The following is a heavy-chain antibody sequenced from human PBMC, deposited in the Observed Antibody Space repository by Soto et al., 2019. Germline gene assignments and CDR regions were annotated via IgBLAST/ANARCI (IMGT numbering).Heavy chain of an antibody. CDR1: GGSISSSNW. CDR3: ARMTIRFLERLFTYYYYGTDV. Sequence: SETLSLTCAVSGGSISSSNWWSWVRQPPGKGLEWIGEIYHSGSTNYNPSLKSRVTISVDKSKNQFSLKLSSVTAAVTAVYYCARMTIRFLERLFTYYYYGTDVWGQGTTV. D-gene: IGHD3-3*01. V-gene: IGHV4-4*02. CDR2: IYHSGST. J-gene: IGHJ6*02.